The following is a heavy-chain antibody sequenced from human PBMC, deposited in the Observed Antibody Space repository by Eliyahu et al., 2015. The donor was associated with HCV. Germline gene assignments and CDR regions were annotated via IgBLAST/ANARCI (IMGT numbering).Heavy chain of an antibody. D-gene: IGHD6-13*01. Sequence: QVQLQESGPGLVKPSQTLSLTCTVXGGSIXSGGYYWSWIRQHPGKGLEWIGYIYYSGSTYYNPSLKSRVTISVDTSKNQFSLKLSSVTAADTAVYYCARVTGGSSWRLFDYWGQGTLVTVSS. CDR3: ARVTGGSSWRLFDY. CDR1: GGSIXSGGYY. J-gene: IGHJ4*02. CDR2: IYYSGST. V-gene: IGHV4-31*03.